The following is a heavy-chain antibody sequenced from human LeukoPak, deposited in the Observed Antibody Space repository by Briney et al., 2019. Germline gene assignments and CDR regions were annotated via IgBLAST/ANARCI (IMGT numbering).Heavy chain of an antibody. CDR3: ARDAAYYYAMDV. CDR1: GFTFSSYA. V-gene: IGHV3-23*01. J-gene: IGHJ6*02. CDR2: IRDSGSST. Sequence: PGGALRLSCAASGFTFSSYAMSWVRQAPGKGLEWVSAIRDSGSSTHYADSVKGRFTISRDNAKNSLYLQMNSLRDEDTAVYYCARDAAYYYAMDVWGQGTTVTVSS.